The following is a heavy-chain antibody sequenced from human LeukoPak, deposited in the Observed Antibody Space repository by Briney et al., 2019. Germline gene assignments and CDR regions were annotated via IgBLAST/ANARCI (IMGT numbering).Heavy chain of an antibody. J-gene: IGHJ4*02. CDR3: AKDWGYCSSTSCYTGGYFDY. D-gene: IGHD2-2*02. Sequence: GGSLRLSCAASGLTFSSYAMSWVRQAPGKGLEWVSAISGSGGDTYYADSVKGRFTISRDNSKNTLYLQMNSLRAEDTAVYYCAKDWGYCSSTSCYTGGYFDYWGQGTLVTVSS. V-gene: IGHV3-23*01. CDR1: GLTFSSYA. CDR2: ISGSGGDT.